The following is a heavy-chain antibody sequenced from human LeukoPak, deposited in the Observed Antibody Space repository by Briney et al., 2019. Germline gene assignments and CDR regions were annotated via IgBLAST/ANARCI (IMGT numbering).Heavy chain of an antibody. CDR3: ATDRLSLDYESSGYRDAFDI. J-gene: IGHJ3*02. V-gene: IGHV1-24*01. Sequence: ASVKVSCKVSGYTLTELSMHWVRQAPGKGREWMGGFDPEDGETIYAQKIQVRVTMTEDTSTDTAYMELSRLRSEDTAVYYCATDRLSLDYESSGYRDAFDIWGQGTMVTVSA. CDR2: FDPEDGET. D-gene: IGHD3-22*01. CDR1: GYTLTELS.